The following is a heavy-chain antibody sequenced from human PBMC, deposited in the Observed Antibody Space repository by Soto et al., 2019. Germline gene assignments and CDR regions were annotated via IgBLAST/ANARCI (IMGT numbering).Heavy chain of an antibody. CDR3: ARDYYKYYDSSGYYRSPAY. CDR2: ISYDGSDK. CDR1: GFTFGSVS. D-gene: IGHD3-22*01. J-gene: IGHJ4*02. V-gene: IGHV3-30-3*01. Sequence: GGLRRSGAGSGFTFGSVSMHRVPPAAGKGVEWVAIISYDGSDKDYADSVKGRFTISRDNSRNTLLLQMNSLRAEDTAVYYCARDYYKYYDSSGYYRSPAYWGQGTLVTVSS.